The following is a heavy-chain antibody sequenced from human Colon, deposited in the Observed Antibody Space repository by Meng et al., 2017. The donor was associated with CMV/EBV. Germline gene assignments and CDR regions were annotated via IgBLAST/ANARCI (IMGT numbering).Heavy chain of an antibody. J-gene: IGHJ4*02. CDR3: AKGSATSRPYYFDY. CDR1: GFTFTNYA. CDR2: ITDSGGDT. Sequence: LSLTSAASGFTFTNYAMSWVRQAPGKGLEWVSAITDSGGDTYHADSVKGRFTISRDNSKNTLSLQMNSLRAEDTAVYYCAKGSATSRPYYFDYWGQGTLVTVSS. D-gene: IGHD3-3*01. V-gene: IGHV3-23*01.